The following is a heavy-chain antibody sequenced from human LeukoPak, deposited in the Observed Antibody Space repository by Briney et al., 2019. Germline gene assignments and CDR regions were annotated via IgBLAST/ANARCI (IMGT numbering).Heavy chain of an antibody. CDR1: GGSISSGDYY. CDR3: AREESGPGYYDSSGYYR. Sequence: SQTLSLTCTVSGGSISSGDYYWSWLRQPPGKGLEWIRYIYYSGSTYYNPSLKSRVTISVDTSKIQFSLKLSSVTAADTAVYYCAREESGPGYYDSSGYYRWGQGTLVTVSS. CDR2: IYYSGST. V-gene: IGHV4-30-4*01. J-gene: IGHJ4*02. D-gene: IGHD3-22*01.